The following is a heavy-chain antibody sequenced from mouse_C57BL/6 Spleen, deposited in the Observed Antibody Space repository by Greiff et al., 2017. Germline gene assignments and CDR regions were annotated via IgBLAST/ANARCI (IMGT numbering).Heavy chain of an antibody. CDR1: AYTFTSYW. CDR3: ARGLRLYFGY. J-gene: IGHJ2*01. CDR2: INPGNGST. V-gene: IGHV1-53*01. Sequence: VQLQQPGTELVKPGASVKLSCKASAYTFTSYWMHWVKQRPGQGLEWMGNINPGNGSTNYNEKFKSKATLTIDKASSTAYMQLSSLTSEDSAVYYCARGLRLYFGYWGQGTTLTVSS. D-gene: IGHD2-2*01.